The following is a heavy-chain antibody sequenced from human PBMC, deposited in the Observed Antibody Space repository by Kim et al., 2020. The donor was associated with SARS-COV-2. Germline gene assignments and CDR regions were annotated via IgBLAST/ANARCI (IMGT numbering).Heavy chain of an antibody. V-gene: IGHV3-74*01. Sequence: ADSVKDRFTISRDNAKNTLYLQRNSLRAEDTAVYYCARVPYYYGSGSFDIWGQGTMVTVSS. J-gene: IGHJ3*02. D-gene: IGHD3-10*01. CDR3: ARVPYYYGSGSFDI.